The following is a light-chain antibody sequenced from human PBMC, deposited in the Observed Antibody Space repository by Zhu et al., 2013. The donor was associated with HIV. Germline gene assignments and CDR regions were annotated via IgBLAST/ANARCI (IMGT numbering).Light chain of an antibody. CDR3: QQYDTSPLT. V-gene: IGKV3-20*01. Sequence: EIALTQSPATLSVSPGERATLSCRASQSVSSNLAWYQQKPGQAPRLLIYGASSRATGIPDRFSGSGSGTDFTLTISRLETEDFAVYYCQQYDTSPLTFGGGPRWRSN. CDR1: QSVSSN. CDR2: GAS. J-gene: IGKJ4*01.